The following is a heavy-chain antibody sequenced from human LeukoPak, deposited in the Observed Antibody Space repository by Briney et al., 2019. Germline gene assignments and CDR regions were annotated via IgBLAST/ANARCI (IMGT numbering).Heavy chain of an antibody. CDR2: IYYSGST. CDR1: GGSISSSSSY. CDR3: ARHYYFDYLFQWFDP. Sequence: SETLSLTCTVSGGSISSSSSYWGWIRQPPGMGLEYIGSIYYSGSTHYNPSLKSRVSISVDTSKNQFSLKLSSVTAADTAVYYCARHYYFDYLFQWFDPWGQGTLVTVSS. V-gene: IGHV4-39*01. D-gene: IGHD3-9*01. J-gene: IGHJ5*02.